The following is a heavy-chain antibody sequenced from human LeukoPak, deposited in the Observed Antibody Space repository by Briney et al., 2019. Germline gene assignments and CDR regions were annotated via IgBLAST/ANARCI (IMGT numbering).Heavy chain of an antibody. J-gene: IGHJ4*02. D-gene: IGHD3-9*01. V-gene: IGHV3-23*01. CDR2: ISGSGGST. CDR3: GKDRKYCVILTGQGGFDY. CDR1: RFTFSSYA. Sequence: PGGSLRLSCAASRFTFSSYAMSWVRQAPGKGLEWVSAISGSGGSTYYADSVKGRFTISRDNSQNTLYLQMNSLRAEDTAVYYCGKDRKYCVILTGQGGFDYWAREPWSPSPQ.